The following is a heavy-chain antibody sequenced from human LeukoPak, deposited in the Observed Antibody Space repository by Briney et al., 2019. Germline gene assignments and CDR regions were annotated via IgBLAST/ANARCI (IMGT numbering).Heavy chain of an antibody. Sequence: SVKVSCKASGGTFSSYAISWVRQAPGQGLEWMGGIIPIFGTANYAQKFQGRVTITADKSTSIAYMELSSLRSEDTAVYYCARGGSYYNAFDIWGQGTMVTVSS. J-gene: IGHJ3*02. V-gene: IGHV1-69*06. CDR1: GGTFSSYA. D-gene: IGHD1-26*01. CDR2: IIPIFGTA. CDR3: ARGGSYYNAFDI.